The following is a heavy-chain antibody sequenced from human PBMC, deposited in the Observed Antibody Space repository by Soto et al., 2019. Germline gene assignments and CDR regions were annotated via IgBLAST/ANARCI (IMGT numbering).Heavy chain of an antibody. CDR2: ISSSSSYI. V-gene: IGHV3-21*01. CDR1: GFTFSSYS. J-gene: IGHJ6*02. Sequence: EVQLVESGGGLVKPGGSLRLSCAASGFTFSSYSMNWVRQAPGKGLEWVSSISSSSSYIYYADSVKGRFTITRDNEQNSLYLQMNSLRAEDKAVYYCATDSDGYYFYGMDVWGQGTTVTVSS. CDR3: ATDSDGYYFYGMDV.